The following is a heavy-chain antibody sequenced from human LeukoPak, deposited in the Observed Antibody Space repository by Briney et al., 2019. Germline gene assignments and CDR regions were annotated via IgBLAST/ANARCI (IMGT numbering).Heavy chain of an antibody. CDR3: ARGGSSGYYYWFDP. D-gene: IGHD3-22*01. V-gene: IGHV4-38-2*02. CDR1: GYSISSGNY. J-gene: IGHJ5*02. CDR2: IYHSGST. Sequence: PSETLSLTCSVSGYSISSGNYWGWIRLPPGKGLQWIGSIYHSGSTYYNPSLKSRVTISVDTSKNQFSLKLSSVTAADTAVYYCARGGSSGYYYWFDPWGQGTLVTVSS.